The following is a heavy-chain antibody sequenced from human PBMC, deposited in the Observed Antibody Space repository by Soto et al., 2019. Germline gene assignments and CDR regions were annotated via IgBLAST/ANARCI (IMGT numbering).Heavy chain of an antibody. Sequence: ETLSLTCAVSGYSISSGNYWAWIRQPPGRGLEWIGSLYHIGSTHYNTSLKSRVTISVDTSKNHFSLELSSVTAADTAIYYCRSSTSCYDESCVDVWGQGTMVTVSS. CDR1: GYSISSGNY. V-gene: IGHV4-38-2*01. CDR2: LYHIGST. D-gene: IGHD2-2*01. J-gene: IGHJ6*02. CDR3: RSSTSCYDESCVDV.